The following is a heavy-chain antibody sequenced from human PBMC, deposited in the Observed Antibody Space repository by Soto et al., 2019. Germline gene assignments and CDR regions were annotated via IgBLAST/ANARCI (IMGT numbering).Heavy chain of an antibody. CDR3: AREGAHYAPFDL. Sequence: QAQLIQSGAEAKKPGASVTVSCKASGYTFTDYALPWVRQAPGQGLEWMGWSNVGNGNTGYSRKFQGRVTNGRDMSATTAYIEVTSLTSEDTAIYYGAREGAHYAPFDLWGQGTLVTVSS. V-gene: IGHV1-3*01. D-gene: IGHD3-16*01. J-gene: IGHJ5*02. CDR1: GYTFTDYA. CDR2: SNVGNGNT.